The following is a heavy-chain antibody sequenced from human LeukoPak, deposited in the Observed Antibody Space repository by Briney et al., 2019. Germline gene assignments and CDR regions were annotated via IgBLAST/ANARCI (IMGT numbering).Heavy chain of an antibody. CDR2: IYHSGST. D-gene: IGHD5-18*01. V-gene: IGHV4-34*01. CDR3: ARVYSYGFGDYFDY. CDR1: GGPFRAFY. Sequence: SETLSLTCDVSGGPFRAFYWSWIRQPPGKGLEWIGEIYHSGSTNYNPSLKSRVTISVDKSKNQFSLKLSSVTAADTAVYYCARVYSYGFGDYFDYWGQGTLVTVSS. J-gene: IGHJ4*02.